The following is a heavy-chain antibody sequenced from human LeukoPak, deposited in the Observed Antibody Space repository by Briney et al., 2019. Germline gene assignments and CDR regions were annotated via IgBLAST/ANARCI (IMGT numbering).Heavy chain of an antibody. CDR1: GFTFSTSA. V-gene: IGHV3-23*01. CDR2: ISGSGVT. Sequence: GGSLRLSCAASGFTFSTSAMTWVRQAPGQGLEWVSGISGSGVTDYADAVKGRFTISRDNSKNTLYLQMNSLRAEDTAVYYCARAYGFDYWGQGTLVTVSS. D-gene: IGHD4-17*01. CDR3: ARAYGFDY. J-gene: IGHJ4*02.